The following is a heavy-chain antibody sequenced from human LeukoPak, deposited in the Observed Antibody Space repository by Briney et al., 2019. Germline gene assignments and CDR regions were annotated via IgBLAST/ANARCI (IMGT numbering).Heavy chain of an antibody. Sequence: PGGSLRLSCAASGFTFSSYAMSWVRQAPGKGLEWVSAISGSGGSTYYADSVKGRFTISRDNSKNTLYLQMNSLRVDDTAVYYCARDVWGAYYYGSSYWGGWLDPWGQGTLVTVSS. D-gene: IGHD3-10*01. V-gene: IGHV3-23*01. CDR2: ISGSGGST. CDR1: GFTFSSYA. CDR3: ARDVWGAYYYGSSYWGGWLDP. J-gene: IGHJ5*02.